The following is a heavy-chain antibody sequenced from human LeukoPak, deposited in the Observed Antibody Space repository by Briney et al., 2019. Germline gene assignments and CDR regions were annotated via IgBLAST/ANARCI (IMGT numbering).Heavy chain of an antibody. J-gene: IGHJ4*02. CDR3: AKITVTTFGYYFDY. D-gene: IGHD4-17*01. Sequence: SGGSLRLSCAASGFTFSSYGMSWVRQAPGKGLEWVSAISGSGGSTYYADSVKGRFTISRDNSKNTLYLQMNSLRAEDTAVYYCAKITVTTFGYYFDYWGQGTLVTVSS. V-gene: IGHV3-23*01. CDR2: ISGSGGST. CDR1: GFTFSSYG.